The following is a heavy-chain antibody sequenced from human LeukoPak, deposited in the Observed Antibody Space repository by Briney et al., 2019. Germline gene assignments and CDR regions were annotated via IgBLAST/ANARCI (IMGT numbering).Heavy chain of an antibody. J-gene: IGHJ5*02. D-gene: IGHD3-10*01. Sequence: GESLKISCKGSGHIFTSHWIGWARQMPGKGLEWMGIIYPEDSDTRYSPSFRGRVTISVDKSENTAYLQWSSLRAYGTVIYYCMRHVPPGDRPSWCDAWGEGVLVTVSS. V-gene: IGHV5-51*01. CDR2: IYPEDSDT. CDR3: MRHVPPGDRPSWCDA. CDR1: GHIFTSHW.